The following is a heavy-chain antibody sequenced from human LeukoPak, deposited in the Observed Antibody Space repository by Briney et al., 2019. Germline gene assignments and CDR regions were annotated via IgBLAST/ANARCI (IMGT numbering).Heavy chain of an antibody. Sequence: PSQTLSLTCTVSGGSISSGSYYWRWVRQPAGTGLEWVGRIYTSAITNYNPSLKSRVTMSVDTSKNQFSLKLSSVTAADTAVYYCARGGLYCSTTSCFDYWGQGTLVTVSS. CDR1: GGSISSGSYY. D-gene: IGHD2-2*01. J-gene: IGHJ4*02. V-gene: IGHV4-61*02. CDR3: ARGGLYCSTTSCFDY. CDR2: IYTSAIT.